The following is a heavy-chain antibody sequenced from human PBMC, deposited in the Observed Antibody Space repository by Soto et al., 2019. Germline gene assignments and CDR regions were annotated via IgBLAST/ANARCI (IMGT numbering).Heavy chain of an antibody. CDR1: GGSIISDDYY. CDR2: IYYSGRT. Sequence: PSETLSLTCTVSGGSIISDDYYWSWIRQPPGKGLEWIGYIYYSGRTAYNPSLNSRIIISIDTSKNQFSLDLRSVSATDTAVYYCARELSKSPDYFDWGQGTPVTAYS. V-gene: IGHV4-30-4*01. J-gene: IGHJ4*02. CDR3: ARELSKSPDYFD. D-gene: IGHD3-3*02.